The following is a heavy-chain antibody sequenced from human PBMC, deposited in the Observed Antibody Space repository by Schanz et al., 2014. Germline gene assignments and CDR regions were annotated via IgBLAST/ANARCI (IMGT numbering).Heavy chain of an antibody. Sequence: QVQLQESGPGLVKPSQTLSLTCTVSGASISSRDFYWSWIRQFPGKGLEWIGYISYSGRTYYSPSLKSRLTMSVDTSKNQFSLRLSSVTAADTAIYYCSRGECSSTSCHEVAPPDDWAQGTLVIVSS. CDR3: SRGECSSTSCHEVAPPDD. D-gene: IGHD2-2*01. CDR1: GASISSRDFY. V-gene: IGHV4-31*03. J-gene: IGHJ4*02. CDR2: ISYSGRT.